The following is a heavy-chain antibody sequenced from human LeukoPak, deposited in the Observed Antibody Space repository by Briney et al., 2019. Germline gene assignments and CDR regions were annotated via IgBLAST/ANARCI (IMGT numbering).Heavy chain of an antibody. CDR2: INGDGSTT. CDR1: GFTFSTYW. J-gene: IGHJ4*02. CDR3: ARDYAGSPNY. Sequence: GGSLRLSCTASGFTFSTYWINWVRQSPGKGLVWVALINGDGSTTTHADSVKGRFTISRDNAKNTAYLQMNSLRDEDTAVYFCARDYAGSPNYWGQGTLVTVSA. D-gene: IGHD3-10*01. V-gene: IGHV3-74*03.